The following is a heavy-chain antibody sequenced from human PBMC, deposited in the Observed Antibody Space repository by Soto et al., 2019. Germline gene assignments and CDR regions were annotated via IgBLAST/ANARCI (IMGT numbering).Heavy chain of an antibody. CDR1: GGSISGGGYY. V-gene: IGHV4-31*03. CDR2: IYYSGST. Sequence: PSETLSLTCTVSGGSISGGGYYWSWIHQHPGKGLEWIGYIYYSGSTYYNPSLKSRVTISVDTSKNQFSLKLSSVTAADTAVYYCARLGGYDYRQWLLIDYWGQGTLVTVSS. D-gene: IGHD5-12*01. J-gene: IGHJ4*02. CDR3: ARLGGYDYRQWLLIDY.